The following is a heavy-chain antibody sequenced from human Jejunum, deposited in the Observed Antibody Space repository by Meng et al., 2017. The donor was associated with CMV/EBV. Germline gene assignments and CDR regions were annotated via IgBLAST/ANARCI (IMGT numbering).Heavy chain of an antibody. CDR2: IKGKTDGGTT. J-gene: IGHJ4*02. Sequence: NAWMSWVRQAPGKGLEWVGHIKGKTDGGTTGYTAPVKSRFTISRDDSKNTLYLQMNSLKTEDTAVYYCSAGRIRYFDWLLSRVDYWGQGTLVTVSS. CDR3: SAGRIRYFDWLLSRVDY. D-gene: IGHD3-9*01. V-gene: IGHV3-15*01. CDR1: NAW.